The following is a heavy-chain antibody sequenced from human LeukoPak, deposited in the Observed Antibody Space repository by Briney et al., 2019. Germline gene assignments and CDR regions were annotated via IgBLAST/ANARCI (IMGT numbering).Heavy chain of an antibody. CDR1: GGTFSSYA. Sequence: GASVKVSCKASGGTFSSYAISWVRQAPGQGLEWMGGIIPIFGTANYAQKFQGRVTITADESTSTAYMELSSLGSEDTAVYYCARAGGMYSSGWYYHAFDIWGQGTMVTVSS. J-gene: IGHJ3*02. D-gene: IGHD6-19*01. CDR3: ARAGGMYSSGWYYHAFDI. V-gene: IGHV1-69*13. CDR2: IIPIFGTA.